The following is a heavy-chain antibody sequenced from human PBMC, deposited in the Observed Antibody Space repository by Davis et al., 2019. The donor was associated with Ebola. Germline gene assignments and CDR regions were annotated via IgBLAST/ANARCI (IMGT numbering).Heavy chain of an antibody. D-gene: IGHD2-15*01. V-gene: IGHV1-18*04. Sequence: ASVKVSCKASGYTFTNYGITWVRQAPGQGLEWMGWINPHNGNTNYAQNVQGRVTMTTDTSTSTAYMELRSLRSDDTAVYYCAREGWHLRVNYGMDVWGQGTTVTVSS. CDR2: INPHNGNT. CDR3: AREGWHLRVNYGMDV. CDR1: GYTFTNYG. J-gene: IGHJ6*02.